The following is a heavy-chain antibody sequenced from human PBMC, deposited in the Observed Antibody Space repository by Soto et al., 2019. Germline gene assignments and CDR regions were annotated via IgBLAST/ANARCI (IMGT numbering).Heavy chain of an antibody. Sequence: TLYLTCFVSGYSITTGGYYRSWIRHHPGKGLEWIGSFYSSGSIIYNPSLRSRVSISGDTSSNQFSMSLTSVTAADTAVYYCARGPIGYGYGNNWFDPWGQGTLVTVSS. D-gene: IGHD5-18*01. CDR1: GYSITTGGYY. J-gene: IGHJ5*02. CDR3: ARGPIGYGYGNNWFDP. V-gene: IGHV4-31*03. CDR2: FYSSGSI.